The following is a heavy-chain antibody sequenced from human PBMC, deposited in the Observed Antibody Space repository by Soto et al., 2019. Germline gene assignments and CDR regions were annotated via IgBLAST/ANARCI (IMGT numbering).Heavy chain of an antibody. V-gene: IGHV3-7*01. CDR1: GFTFSRYW. CDR3: ATGYCSGDNCVNPTAASDF. CDR2: INEDGGEK. J-gene: IGHJ4*02. D-gene: IGHD2-15*01. Sequence: PGGSLRLSCAASGFTFSRYWMSWVRQAPGRGLEWVANINEDGGEKYYVDSVKGRFTISRDNAKNSLFLQMNSLRDEDTALYYCATGYCSGDNCVNPTAASDFWGQGTLVTVSS.